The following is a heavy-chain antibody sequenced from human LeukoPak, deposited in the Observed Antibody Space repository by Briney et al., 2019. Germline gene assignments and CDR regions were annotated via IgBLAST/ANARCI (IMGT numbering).Heavy chain of an antibody. V-gene: IGHV4-39*01. CDR2: IYYSGST. J-gene: IGHJ6*02. CDR3: ARLNCSSTSCYDSPDYYGMDV. D-gene: IGHD2-2*01. CDR1: GGSISSSSYY. Sequence: KASETLSLTCTVSGGSISSSSYYWGWIRQPPGKGLEWIGSIYYSGSTHYNPSLKSRVTISVDTSKNQFSLKLSSATAADTAVYYCARLNCSSTSCYDSPDYYGMDVWGQGTTVTVSS.